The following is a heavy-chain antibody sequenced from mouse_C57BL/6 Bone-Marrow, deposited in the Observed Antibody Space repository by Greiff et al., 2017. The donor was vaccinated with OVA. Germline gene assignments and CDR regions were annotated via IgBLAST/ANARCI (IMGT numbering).Heavy chain of an antibody. Sequence: VQLKESGGGLVKPGGSLKLSCAASGFTFSDYGMHWVRQAPEKGLEWVAYISSGSSTIYYADTVKGRFTISRDNAKNTLFLQMTSLRSEDTAMYYCARTPWFAYWGQGTLVTVSA. CDR2: ISSGSSTI. CDR3: ARTPWFAY. V-gene: IGHV5-17*01. CDR1: GFTFSDYG. J-gene: IGHJ3*01.